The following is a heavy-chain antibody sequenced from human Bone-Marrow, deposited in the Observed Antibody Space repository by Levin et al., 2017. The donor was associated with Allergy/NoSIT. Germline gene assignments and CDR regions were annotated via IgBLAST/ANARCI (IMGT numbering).Heavy chain of an antibody. CDR2: INPNSGGT. D-gene: IGHD2-21*01. J-gene: IGHJ6*02. V-gene: IGHV1-2*02. CDR3: ARVVWYYYGMDV. CDR1: GYTFTGYY. Sequence: ASVKVSCKASGYTFTGYYMHWVRQAPGQGLEWMGWINPNSGGTNYAQKFQGRVTMTRDTSISTAYMELSRLRSDDTAVYYCARVVWYYYGMDVWGQGTTVTVSS.